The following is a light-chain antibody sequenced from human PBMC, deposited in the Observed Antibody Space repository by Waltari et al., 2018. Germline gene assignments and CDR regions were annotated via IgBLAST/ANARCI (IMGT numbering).Light chain of an antibody. CDR2: CKG. CDR1: SSNIGAGYD. J-gene: IGLJ2*01. V-gene: IGLV1-40*01. Sequence: QSGLTQPPSVSGAPGQRVTISCTGSSSNIGAGYDVHWYQLFPGTAPKLLIYCKGNRPSVVPDLFSGSKSGTAASLAITGLQAEEEADYYCQSYDNTSGSIFGGGTKLTVL. CDR3: QSYDNTSGSI.